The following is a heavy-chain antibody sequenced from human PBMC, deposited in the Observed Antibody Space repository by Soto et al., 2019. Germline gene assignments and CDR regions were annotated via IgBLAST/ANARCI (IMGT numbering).Heavy chain of an antibody. J-gene: IGHJ4*02. Sequence: GASVKVSCKASGYTFTSYGISWVRQAPGQGLEWMGWISAYNGNTNYAQKLQGRVTMTTDTSTSTAYMELRSLRSDDTAVYYCARDPTWMTTRIAVAGLVRYLDYWGQGPLVTVSP. D-gene: IGHD6-19*01. CDR2: ISAYNGNT. V-gene: IGHV1-18*01. CDR1: GYTFTSYG. CDR3: ARDPTWMTTRIAVAGLVRYLDY.